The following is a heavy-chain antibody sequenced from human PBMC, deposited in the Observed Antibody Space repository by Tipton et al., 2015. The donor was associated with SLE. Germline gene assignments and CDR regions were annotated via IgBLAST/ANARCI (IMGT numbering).Heavy chain of an antibody. Sequence: SLRLSCVVSGFTFEDYAMHWVRQAPGKGLEWVSGISWDSVIIGYADSVKGRFTISRDNAKNSLYLQMNSLRDEDTALYYCAKDHEGLVDRGAFDVWGQGTTVTVSS. CDR3: AKDHEGLVDRGAFDV. CDR1: GFTFEDYA. CDR2: ISWDSVII. D-gene: IGHD2-2*01. J-gene: IGHJ3*01. V-gene: IGHV3-9*01.